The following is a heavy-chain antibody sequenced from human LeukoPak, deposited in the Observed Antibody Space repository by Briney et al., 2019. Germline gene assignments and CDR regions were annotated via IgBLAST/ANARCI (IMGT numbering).Heavy chain of an antibody. V-gene: IGHV1-69*13. CDR1: VGTFSSYA. J-gene: IGHJ5*02. D-gene: IGHD6-6*01. CDR3: ARDVREYSSSSGRGWFDP. CDR2: IIPIFGTA. Sequence: ASVKVSCKASVGTFSSYAISWVRQAPGQGLERMGGIIPIFGTANYAQKFQGRVTITADESTSTAYMELSSLRSEDTAVYYCARDVREYSSSSGRGWFDPWGQGTLVTVSS.